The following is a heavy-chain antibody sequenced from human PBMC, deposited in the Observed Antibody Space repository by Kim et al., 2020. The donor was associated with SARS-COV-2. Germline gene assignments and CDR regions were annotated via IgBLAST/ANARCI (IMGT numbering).Heavy chain of an antibody. CDR1: GFTFTRSW. J-gene: IGHJ4*02. V-gene: IGHV3-7*01. Sequence: GGSLRLSCAVSGFTFTRSWMSWVRQAPGKGLEWVANIKHDGSEKNYGDSVKGRFTVSRDNDKSPLYLQMSSLRADDKAVYYCARDWYWGWDYWGQGTLVTVSS. CDR3: ARDWYWGWDY. CDR2: IKHDGSEK. D-gene: IGHD7-27*01.